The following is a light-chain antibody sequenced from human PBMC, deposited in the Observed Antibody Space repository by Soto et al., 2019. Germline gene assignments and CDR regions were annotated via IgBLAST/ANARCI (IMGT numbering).Light chain of an antibody. CDR1: SSSIERNY. CDR3: TVWDDSLRGRL. CDR2: RNN. V-gene: IGLV1-47*01. Sequence: QSVLTQPPSASGTTGQRVTISCSGTSSSIERNYVYWYQHLPGTAPRLLIYRNNQRPSGVPDRVSGSKSGTSASLAISALRSEEEADYYCTVWDDSLRGRLFGVGTKLTVL. J-gene: IGLJ2*01.